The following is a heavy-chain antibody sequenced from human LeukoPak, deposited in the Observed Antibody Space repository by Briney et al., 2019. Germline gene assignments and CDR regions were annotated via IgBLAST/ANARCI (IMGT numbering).Heavy chain of an antibody. V-gene: IGHV1-46*01. CDR3: ARDGNCSSTSCYGSGWFDP. J-gene: IGHJ5*02. D-gene: IGHD2-2*01. CDR1: GYTFTGYY. CDR2: INPSGGST. Sequence: ASVKVSCKASGYTFTGYYMHWVRQAPGQGLEWMGIINPSGGSTSYAQKFQGRVTMTRDTSTSTVYMELSSLRSEDTAVYYCARDGNCSSTSCYGSGWFDPWGQGTLVTVSS.